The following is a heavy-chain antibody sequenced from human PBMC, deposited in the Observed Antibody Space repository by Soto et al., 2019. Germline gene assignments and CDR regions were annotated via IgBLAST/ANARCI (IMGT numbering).Heavy chain of an antibody. CDR2: IIPIFGTA. CDR3: ARGYTAMATRYFQH. D-gene: IGHD5-18*01. CDR1: GGTFSSYA. Sequence: QVRLVQSGAEVKKPGSSVKVSCKASGGTFSSYAISWVRQAPGQGLEWMGGIIPIFGTANYAQKFQGRVTXXAXEXXSTAYMELSSLRSEDTAVYYCARGYTAMATRYFQHWGQGTLVTVSS. J-gene: IGHJ1*01. V-gene: IGHV1-69*12.